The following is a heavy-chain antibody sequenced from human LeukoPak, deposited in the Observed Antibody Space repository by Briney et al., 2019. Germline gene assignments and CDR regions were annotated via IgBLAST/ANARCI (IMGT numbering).Heavy chain of an antibody. CDR3: ARGLVGAEYDY. D-gene: IGHD1-26*01. CDR2: ISSSGSTI. Sequence: PGGSLRLSCAASGFTFSSYSMNWVHQAPGKGLEWVSYISSSGSTIYYADSVKGRFTISRDNAKNSLYLQMNSLRAEDTAVYYCARGLVGAEYDYWGQGTLVTVSS. CDR1: GFTFSSYS. V-gene: IGHV3-48*04. J-gene: IGHJ4*02.